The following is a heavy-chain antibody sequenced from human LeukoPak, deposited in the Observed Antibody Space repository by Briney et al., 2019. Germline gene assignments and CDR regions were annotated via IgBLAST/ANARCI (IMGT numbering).Heavy chain of an antibody. Sequence: SETLSLTCTVSGGSISSYYWSWIRQPPGKGLEWIGYIYYSGSTNYNPSLKSRVTISVDTSKNQFSLKLSSVTAADTAVYYCARDAEGGAAAGNYYYYYMDVWGKGTTITVSS. J-gene: IGHJ6*03. D-gene: IGHD6-13*01. CDR2: IYYSGST. CDR3: ARDAEGGAAAGNYYYYYMDV. CDR1: GGSISSYY. V-gene: IGHV4-59*01.